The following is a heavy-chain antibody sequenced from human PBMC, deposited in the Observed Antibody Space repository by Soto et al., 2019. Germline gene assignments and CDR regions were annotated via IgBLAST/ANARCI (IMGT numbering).Heavy chain of an antibody. CDR1: GFTFSSYR. J-gene: IGHJ5*02. D-gene: IGHD6-19*01. Sequence: PGVSLRLSCAASGFTFSSYRMNWVRQAPGKGLGWVSYISGSSTTIYYADPVKGRFTISXXXXXXSXYXQXXXLRGXDTAMYYCARYSGWYSYNWFDPWGQGTLVTVSS. CDR3: ARYSGWYSYNWFDP. CDR2: ISGSSTTI. V-gene: IGHV3-48*04.